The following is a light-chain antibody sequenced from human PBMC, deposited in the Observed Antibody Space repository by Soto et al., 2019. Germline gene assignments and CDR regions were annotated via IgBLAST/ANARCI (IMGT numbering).Light chain of an antibody. V-gene: IGKV1-12*01. Sequence: DIQMTQSPSSVSASVGDRVTITCRASQSISSSLAWYQQKPGTVPKLLIYAASRLQSGVPSRFSGSGAGTQFTLSITSLQPEDFVTYYCQQGDSFPITFGQGTRLDIK. J-gene: IGKJ5*01. CDR2: AAS. CDR3: QQGDSFPIT. CDR1: QSISSS.